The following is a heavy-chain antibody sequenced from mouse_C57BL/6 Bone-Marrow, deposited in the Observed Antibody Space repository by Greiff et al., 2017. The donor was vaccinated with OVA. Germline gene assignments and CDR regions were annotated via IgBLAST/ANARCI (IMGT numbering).Heavy chain of an antibody. CDR2: IWGVGST. D-gene: IGHD2-2*01. V-gene: IGHV2-6*01. J-gene: IGHJ3*01. Sequence: QVQLQQSGPGLVAPSQSLSITCTVSGFSLTSYGVDWVRQSPGKGLEWLGVIWGVGSTNYNSALKSRLSISKDNSKSQVFLNMNSLQTDDTAMYYCAISTMVTTGAYWGQGTLVTVSA. CDR1: GFSLTSYG. CDR3: AISTMVTTGAY.